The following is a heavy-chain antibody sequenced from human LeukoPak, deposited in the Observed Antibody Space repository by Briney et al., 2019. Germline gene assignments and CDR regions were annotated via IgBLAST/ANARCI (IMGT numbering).Heavy chain of an antibody. J-gene: IGHJ5*02. V-gene: IGHV4-4*02. CDR2: ISHSGST. Sequence: SETLSLTCAVSGGSISSSNWWSWIRQPPGKGLEWIGEISHSGSTTYNPSLKSRVTISIDTSRNQFSLKLSSVTAPDTAVYYCTRNNWFDPWGQGTLVTVSS. CDR1: GGSISSSNW. CDR3: TRNNWFDP.